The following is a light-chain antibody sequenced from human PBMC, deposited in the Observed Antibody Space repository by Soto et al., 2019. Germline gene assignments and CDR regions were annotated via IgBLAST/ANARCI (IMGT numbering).Light chain of an antibody. Sequence: DLQLTQSPSSLSASVGDRVTITCRVNQGISSYFNWYRQKAGKVPKLLIYSASNLQSGVPSRFSGSGSGTDFTLPISSLQPEDVATYCGQRTYNAPPLTFGGGTKVEIK. J-gene: IGKJ4*01. V-gene: IGKV1-27*01. CDR2: SAS. CDR1: QGISSY. CDR3: QRTYNAPPLT.